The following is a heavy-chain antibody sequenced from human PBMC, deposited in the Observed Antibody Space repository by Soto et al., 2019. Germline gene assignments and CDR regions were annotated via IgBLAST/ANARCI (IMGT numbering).Heavy chain of an antibody. CDR1: GGSISNSYYY. Sequence: QLQLQESGPGLVKPSETLSVTCTVSGGSISNSYYYWGWIRQPPGKGLEWIGSIHDSGSTYYNPSLKSRATISVDMSKNQFSLRLCSVTAADTAVYYCARRELVGSSGWYGQGDFDRWGQGTLVTVSS. J-gene: IGHJ4*02. D-gene: IGHD6-19*01. V-gene: IGHV4-39*01. CDR2: IHDSGST. CDR3: ARRELVGSSGWYGQGDFDR.